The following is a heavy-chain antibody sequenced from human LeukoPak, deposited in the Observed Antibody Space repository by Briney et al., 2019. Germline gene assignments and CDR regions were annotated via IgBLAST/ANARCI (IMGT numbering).Heavy chain of an antibody. CDR3: ARGPGDSSGYYLGY. D-gene: IGHD3-22*01. V-gene: IGHV3-53*01. CDR1: GFTVSSNY. J-gene: IGHJ4*02. Sequence: GGSLRLSCAASGFTVSSNYMSWVRQAPGKGLEWVSVIYSGGSTYYADSVKGRFTISRDNSKNTLYLQMNSLRAEDTAVHYCARGPGDSSGYYLGYWGQGTLVTVSS. CDR2: IYSGGST.